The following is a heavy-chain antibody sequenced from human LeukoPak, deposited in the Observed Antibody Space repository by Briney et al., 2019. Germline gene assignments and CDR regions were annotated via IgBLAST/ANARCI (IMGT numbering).Heavy chain of an antibody. CDR1: GFTFSSYA. V-gene: IGHV3-30-3*01. D-gene: IGHD3-22*01. Sequence: PGRSLRLSCAASGFTFSSYAMHWVRQAPGKGLEWVAVISYDGSNKYYADSVKGRFTISRDNSKNTLYLQMNSLRAEDTAVYYCARHYYDSSGYSLWDRGAFDIWGQGTMVTVSS. CDR3: ARHYYDSSGYSLWDRGAFDI. CDR2: ISYDGSNK. J-gene: IGHJ3*02.